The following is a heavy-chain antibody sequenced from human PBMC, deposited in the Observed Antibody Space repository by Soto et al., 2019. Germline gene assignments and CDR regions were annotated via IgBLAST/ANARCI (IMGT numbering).Heavy chain of an antibody. D-gene: IGHD3-10*01. CDR2: INQDGSEK. CDR1: GFTFSNYW. Sequence: PGGSLRLSCAASGFTFSNYWMTWVRQGPGKGLEWVANINQDGSEKYHVDSVKGRFTLSRDNAKNSLYLQMNSLRAEDTAVYYCAKSRGRFYFDYWGQGALVTVSS. J-gene: IGHJ4*02. CDR3: AKSRGRFYFDY. V-gene: IGHV3-7*05.